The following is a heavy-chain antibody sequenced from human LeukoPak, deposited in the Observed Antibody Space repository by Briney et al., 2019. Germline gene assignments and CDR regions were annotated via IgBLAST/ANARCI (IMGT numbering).Heavy chain of an antibody. Sequence: GGSLRLSCAASGFTFSAYSMTWIRRAPGKGLEWVSYISSGSEDTLYADSVKGRFTISRDNAKNSLYLQMNSLTAEDTAVYYCVGPPCLRGGYCSTNSWGQGTLVTVDS. D-gene: IGHD2-2*01. CDR2: ISSGSEDT. CDR3: VGPPCLRGGYCSTNS. CDR1: GFTFSAYS. J-gene: IGHJ4*02. V-gene: IGHV3-11*03.